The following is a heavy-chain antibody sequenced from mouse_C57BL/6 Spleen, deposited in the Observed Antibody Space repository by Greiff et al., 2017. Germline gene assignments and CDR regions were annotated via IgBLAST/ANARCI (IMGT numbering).Heavy chain of an antibody. Sequence: EVQLQQSGPVLVKPGASVKLSCKASGYTFTDYYMNWVKQSHGKSLEWIGVINPYNGGTSYNQKFKGKATLTVDKSSSTAYMELNSLTSEDSAVYYCARAGYGNYPYYAMDYWGQGTSVTVAS. CDR1: GYTFTDYY. CDR3: ARAGYGNYPYYAMDY. J-gene: IGHJ4*01. CDR2: INPYNGGT. D-gene: IGHD2-10*02. V-gene: IGHV1-19*01.